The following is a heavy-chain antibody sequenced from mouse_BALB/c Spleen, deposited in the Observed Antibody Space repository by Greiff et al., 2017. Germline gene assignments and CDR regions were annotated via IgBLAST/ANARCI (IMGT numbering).Heavy chain of an antibody. D-gene: IGHD1-1*01. CDR2: INPYNGDT. CDR3: ARSTVVDSWFAY. CDR1: GYSFTGYF. J-gene: IGHJ3*01. Sequence: VQLQQSGPELVKPGASVKISCKASGYSFTGYFMNWVMQSHGKSLEWIGRINPYNGDTFYNQKFKGKATLTVDKSSSTAHMELRSLASEDSAVYYCARSTVVDSWFAYWGQGTLVTVSA. V-gene: IGHV1-20*02.